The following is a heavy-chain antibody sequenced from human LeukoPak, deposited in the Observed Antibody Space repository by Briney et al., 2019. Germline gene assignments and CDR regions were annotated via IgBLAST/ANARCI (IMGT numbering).Heavy chain of an antibody. J-gene: IGHJ4*02. D-gene: IGHD1-1*01. CDR3: AEDQQLEPFHY. Sequence: GGSLRLSCAASGLTFSNYGMHWVRQAPGKGLEWVAFKGRFTISRDNSKNTLFLQMNSLRTDDTAMYYCAEDQQLEPFHYWGRGTLVTASS. V-gene: IGHV3-30*02. CDR1: GLTFSNYG.